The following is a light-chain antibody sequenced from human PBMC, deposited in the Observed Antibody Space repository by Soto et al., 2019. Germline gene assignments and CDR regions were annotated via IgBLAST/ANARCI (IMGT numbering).Light chain of an antibody. Sequence: QSALTQPASVSGSPGQSITISCTGTSSDVGSYNLVSWYQQHPGKAPKLMIYEGSKRASGVSNRFSGSKSGNTASLTISGLQAEDEADYYCCSYAGSSTSYVFGTGTKLTVL. J-gene: IGLJ1*01. CDR2: EGS. CDR1: SSDVGSYNL. CDR3: CSYAGSSTSYV. V-gene: IGLV2-23*01.